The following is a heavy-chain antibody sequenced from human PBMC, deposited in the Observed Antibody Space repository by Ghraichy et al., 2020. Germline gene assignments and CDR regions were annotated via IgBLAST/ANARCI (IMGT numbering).Heavy chain of an antibody. Sequence: GGSLRLSCAASGFTFSSYGMHWVRQAPGKGLEWVAVIWYDGSNKYYADSVKGRFTISRDNSKNTLYLQMNSLRAEDTAVYYCARAGPRSYYYDSSDAFDIWGQGTMVTVSS. J-gene: IGHJ3*02. CDR2: IWYDGSNK. D-gene: IGHD3-22*01. V-gene: IGHV3-33*01. CDR3: ARAGPRSYYYDSSDAFDI. CDR1: GFTFSSYG.